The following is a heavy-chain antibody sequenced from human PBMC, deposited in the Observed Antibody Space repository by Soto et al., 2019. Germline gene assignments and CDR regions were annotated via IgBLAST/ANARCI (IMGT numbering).Heavy chain of an antibody. CDR1: GGYFSGYY. D-gene: IGHD7-27*01. CDR3: ARGAKLTGEMGDYYYYGMDV. J-gene: IGHJ6*02. V-gene: IGHV4-34*01. Sequence: SETLSLTCAGYGGYFSGYYWSWIRQPPGKGLEWIGEINHSGSTNYNPSLKSRVTISVDTSKNQFSLKLSSVTAADTAVYYCARGAKLTGEMGDYYYYGMDVWGQGTTVTVSS. CDR2: INHSGST.